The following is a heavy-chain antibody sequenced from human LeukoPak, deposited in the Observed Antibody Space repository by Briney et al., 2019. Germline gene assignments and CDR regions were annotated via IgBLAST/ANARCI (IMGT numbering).Heavy chain of an antibody. CDR3: ARGGITMVRGVTPYYYYYMDV. J-gene: IGHJ6*03. CDR1: GYTFTSYY. Sequence: ASVKVSCKASGYTFTSYYMHWVRQAPGQGLEWMGIINPSGGSTSYAQKFQGRVTMTRDMSTSTVYMELSSLRSEDTAVYYCARGGITMVRGVTPYYYYYMDVWGKGTTVTISS. D-gene: IGHD3-10*01. V-gene: IGHV1-46*01. CDR2: INPSGGST.